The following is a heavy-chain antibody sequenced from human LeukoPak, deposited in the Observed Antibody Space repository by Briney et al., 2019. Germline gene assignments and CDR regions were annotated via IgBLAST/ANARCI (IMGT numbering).Heavy chain of an antibody. D-gene: IGHD3-3*01. CDR2: INSNGAST. Sequence: GGSLRLSCAASGYTFSSYAMSWVRQAPGKGLEWVSAINSNGASTYYADSVKGRFTISRDNSKNTLYLQMNSLRAEDTAVYYCARAGAFGVVIPPRAWGQGTLVTVSS. V-gene: IGHV3-23*01. J-gene: IGHJ5*02. CDR1: GYTFSSYA. CDR3: ARAGAFGVVIPPRA.